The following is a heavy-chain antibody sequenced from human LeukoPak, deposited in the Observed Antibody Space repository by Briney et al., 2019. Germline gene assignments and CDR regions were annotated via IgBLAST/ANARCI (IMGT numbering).Heavy chain of an antibody. J-gene: IGHJ4*02. CDR3: VKDSSSGSYFDY. D-gene: IGHD3-10*01. CDR2: ISSNGGST. CDR1: GFTFSRYA. V-gene: IGHV3-64D*06. Sequence: GGSLRLSCSASGFTFSRYAMHWVRQAPGKGLEYVSAISSNGGSTYYADSVKGRFTISRDNSRNTLHLQMSSLRVEDTAVYYCVKDSSSGSYFDYWGQGALVTVSS.